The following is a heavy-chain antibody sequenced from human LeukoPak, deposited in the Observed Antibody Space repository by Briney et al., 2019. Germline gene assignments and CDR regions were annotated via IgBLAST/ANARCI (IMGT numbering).Heavy chain of an antibody. CDR1: GFTFSDYY. Sequence: GGSLRLSCAAPGFTFSDYYMSWIRQAPGKGLEWASYISSSSSYTNYADSVKGRFTISRDNAKNSLYLQMNSLRAEDTAAYYCARESIMITFGGVIGDDAFDIWGQGTMVTVSS. J-gene: IGHJ3*02. D-gene: IGHD3-16*02. V-gene: IGHV3-11*05. CDR2: ISSSSSYT. CDR3: ARESIMITFGGVIGDDAFDI.